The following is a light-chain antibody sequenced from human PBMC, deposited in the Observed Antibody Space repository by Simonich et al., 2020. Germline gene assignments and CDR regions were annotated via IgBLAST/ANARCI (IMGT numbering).Light chain of an antibody. Sequence: DIQLTQSPSFLSASVGDRVTITCRARQGISSYLAWYQQKPGEAPKILILAASTLQSGVPSRFSGSGSGTEFTLTISSLQPEDFATYYCQQLNSYPPWTFGQGTKVEIK. CDR3: QQLNSYPPWT. V-gene: IGKV1-9*01. CDR2: AAS. CDR1: QGISSY. J-gene: IGKJ1*01.